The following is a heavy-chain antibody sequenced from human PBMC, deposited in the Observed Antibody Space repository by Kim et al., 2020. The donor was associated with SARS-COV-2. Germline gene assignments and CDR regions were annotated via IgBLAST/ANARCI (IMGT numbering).Heavy chain of an antibody. J-gene: IGHJ4*02. Sequence: SETLSLTCTVSGGSISSSSYYWGWIRQPPGKGLEWIGSIYYSGSTYYNPSLKSRVTISVDTSKNQFSLKLSSVTAADTAVYYCAGLNVYDFWSPDYWGQGTLVTVSS. CDR2: IYYSGST. V-gene: IGHV4-39*01. CDR3: AGLNVYDFWSPDY. CDR1: GGSISSSSYY. D-gene: IGHD3-3*01.